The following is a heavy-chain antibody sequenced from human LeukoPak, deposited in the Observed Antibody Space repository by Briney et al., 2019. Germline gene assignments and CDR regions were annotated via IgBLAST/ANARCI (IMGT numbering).Heavy chain of an antibody. CDR3: ARESYYSSSGSS. CDR2: IYHSGST. Sequence: SETLSLTCTVSGGSISSYYWSWIRQPPGKGLEWIGSIYHSGSTYYNPSLKSRVTISVDTSKNQFSLKLSSVTAADTAVYYCARESYYSSSGSSWGQGTLVTVSS. V-gene: IGHV4-38-2*02. J-gene: IGHJ5*02. D-gene: IGHD6-13*01. CDR1: GGSISSYY.